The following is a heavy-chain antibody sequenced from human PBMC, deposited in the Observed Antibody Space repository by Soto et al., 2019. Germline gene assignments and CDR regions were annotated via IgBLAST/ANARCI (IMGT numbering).Heavy chain of an antibody. V-gene: IGHV4-34*01. J-gene: IGHJ2*01. Sequence: SETLSLTCAVYVGSFSGYYWSWIRQPPGKGLEWIGEINHSGSTNYNPSLKSRVTISVDTSKNHFSLELSSVTAADTAVYYCARGPRQTGDWYFDLWGRGTLVTVSS. CDR1: VGSFSGYY. CDR3: ARGPRQTGDWYFDL. CDR2: INHSGST.